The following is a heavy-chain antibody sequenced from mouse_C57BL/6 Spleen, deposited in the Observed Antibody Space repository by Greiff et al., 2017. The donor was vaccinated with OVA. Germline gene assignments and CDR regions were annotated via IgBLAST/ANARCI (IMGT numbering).Heavy chain of an antibody. CDR2: INPNYGTT. D-gene: IGHD2-4*01. J-gene: IGHJ4*01. CDR1: GYSFTDYN. CDR3: ANSDYDVYARDY. V-gene: IGHV1-39*01. Sequence: VQLQQSGPELVKPGASVQISCKASGYSFTDYNMNWVKQSNGKSLEWIGVINPNYGTTSYNQKFKGKATLTVDQSSSTAYMPLNSLTSEDSSVYCCANSDYDVYARDYWGKGTSVTGSS.